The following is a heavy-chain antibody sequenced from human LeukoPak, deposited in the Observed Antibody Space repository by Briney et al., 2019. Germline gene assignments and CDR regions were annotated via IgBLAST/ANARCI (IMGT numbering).Heavy chain of an antibody. V-gene: IGHV4-34*01. CDR3: ARSKRRYGSENYYYYGMDV. Sequence: PSETLSLTCAVYGGSFSGYYWSWIRQAPGKGLEWFGEINHSGSTNYNPSLKSRVTISVDTSKNQFSLKLTSVTAADTAVYYCARSKRRYGSENYYYYGMDVWGQGTAVTFS. CDR2: INHSGST. CDR1: GGSFSGYY. J-gene: IGHJ6*02. D-gene: IGHD3-10*01.